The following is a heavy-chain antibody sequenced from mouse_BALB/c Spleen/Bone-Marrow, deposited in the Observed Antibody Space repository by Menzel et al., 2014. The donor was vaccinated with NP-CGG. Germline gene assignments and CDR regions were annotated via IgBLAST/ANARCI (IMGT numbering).Heavy chain of an antibody. Sequence: VQLQQSGPELVKPGATVKMSCKASGYTFXSYVMHWVKRKPGQGLEWIGYINPYNDGTKYNEKFKGKATLTSDKSSSTAYMELSSLTSEDSAVYYCARSPSYGNYVDYWGQGTSVTVSS. D-gene: IGHD2-10*02. V-gene: IGHV1-14*01. CDR1: GYTFXSYV. CDR3: ARSPSYGNYVDY. J-gene: IGHJ4*01. CDR2: INPYNDGT.